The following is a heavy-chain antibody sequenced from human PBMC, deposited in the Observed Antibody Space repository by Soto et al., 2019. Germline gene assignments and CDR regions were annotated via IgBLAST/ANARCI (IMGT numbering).Heavy chain of an antibody. CDR3: ARDGNFAFRGYSFAFDL. V-gene: IGHV1-2*06. CDR1: GYRFTTYY. Sequence: ASVKVSCKASGYRFTTYYIHWVRQAPGQGLEWMGRMNIDTGGTTYAQKFQGRVTMTRETSISTAYMEVSSVKSDDTAMYYCARDGNFAFRGYSFAFDLWGQGTLVT. J-gene: IGHJ4*02. CDR2: MNIDTGGT. D-gene: IGHD5-18*01.